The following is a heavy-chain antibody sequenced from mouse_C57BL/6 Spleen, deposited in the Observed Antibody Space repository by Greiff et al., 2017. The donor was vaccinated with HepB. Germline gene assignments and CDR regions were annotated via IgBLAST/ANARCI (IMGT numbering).Heavy chain of an antibody. CDR2: FYPGSGSI. Sequence: QVQLKQSGAELVKPGASVKLSCKASGYTFTEYTIHWVKQRSGQGLEWIGWFYPGSGSIKYNEKFKDKATFTADKSSSTVYMELSRLTSEDSAVYFCARHVYYDYDVGYFDYWGQGTTLTVSS. D-gene: IGHD2-4*01. V-gene: IGHV1-62-2*01. J-gene: IGHJ2*01. CDR1: GYTFTEYT. CDR3: ARHVYYDYDVGYFDY.